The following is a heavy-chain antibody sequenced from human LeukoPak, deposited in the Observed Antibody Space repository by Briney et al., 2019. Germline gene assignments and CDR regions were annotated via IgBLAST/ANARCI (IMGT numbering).Heavy chain of an antibody. D-gene: IGHD5-12*01. CDR2: IYPGDFDT. V-gene: IGHV5-51*01. J-gene: IGHJ3*02. CDR1: GYRFSTYW. CDR3: ARPVDSGYDYLNAFDI. Sequence: GESLKISCKGSGYRFSTYWIGWVRQLPGKGLEWMEIIYPGDFDTKYSPSFQGQVTISADKSISTAYLQWSSLKASDTAMYYCARPVDSGYDYLNAFDIWGQGTMVTVSS.